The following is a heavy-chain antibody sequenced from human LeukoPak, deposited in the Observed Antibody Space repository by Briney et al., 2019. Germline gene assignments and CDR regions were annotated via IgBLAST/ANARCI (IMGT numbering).Heavy chain of an antibody. CDR3: ARGRVKWVGELLRPNYFDY. J-gene: IGHJ4*01. Sequence: SETLSLTCAVYGGSFSGYYWSWIRQPPGRGLEWIGEINHSASTNYNPSLKSRVTISVDTSKNQFSLKLSSVTAADTAVYYCARGRVKWVGELLRPNYFDYWGQGTLVTVSS. D-gene: IGHD3-10*01. CDR1: GGSFSGYY. CDR2: INHSAST. V-gene: IGHV4-34*01.